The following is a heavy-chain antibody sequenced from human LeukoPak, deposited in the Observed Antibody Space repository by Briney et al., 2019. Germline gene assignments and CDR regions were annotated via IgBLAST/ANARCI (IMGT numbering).Heavy chain of an antibody. D-gene: IGHD2-8*01. CDR1: GFTFSDYY. CDR2: ISSSGSTI. V-gene: IGHV3-11*01. Sequence: PGGSLRLSCAASGFTFSDYYMSWIRQAPGKGLEWVSYISSSGSTIYYADSVKGRFTISRDNAKNSLYLQMNSLRVEDTAFYYCARTGSGHCTTGSCWTGYYYFYMEAWGKGTTVTVSS. J-gene: IGHJ6*03. CDR3: ARTGSGHCTTGSCWTGYYYFYMEA.